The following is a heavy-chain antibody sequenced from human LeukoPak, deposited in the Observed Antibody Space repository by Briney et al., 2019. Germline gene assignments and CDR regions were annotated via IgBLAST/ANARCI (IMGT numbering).Heavy chain of an antibody. Sequence: GGSLRLSCAASGFTFDDYGMSWVRQAPGKGLEWVSGINWNGGSTGYADSVKGRFTISRDNAKNSLYLQMNSLRAEDTAVYYCARDLYYYDSSGYYYSAFDIWGQGTMVTVSS. CDR3: ARDLYYYDSSGYYYSAFDI. V-gene: IGHV3-20*04. D-gene: IGHD3-22*01. J-gene: IGHJ3*02. CDR1: GFTFDDYG. CDR2: INWNGGST.